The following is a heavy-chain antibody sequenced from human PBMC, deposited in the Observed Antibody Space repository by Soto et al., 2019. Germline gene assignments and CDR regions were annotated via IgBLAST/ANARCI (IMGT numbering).Heavy chain of an antibody. D-gene: IGHD6-25*01. CDR2: IIPIFGTA. Sequence: SVKVSCMACGGTFSSYAISRVRQAPGQGLEWMGGIIPIFGTANYAQKFQGRVTITADESTSTAYMELSSLRSEDTAVYYCARVPARNYYYYGMDVWGQGTTVTVSS. J-gene: IGHJ6*02. CDR3: ARVPARNYYYYGMDV. CDR1: GGTFSSYA. V-gene: IGHV1-69*13.